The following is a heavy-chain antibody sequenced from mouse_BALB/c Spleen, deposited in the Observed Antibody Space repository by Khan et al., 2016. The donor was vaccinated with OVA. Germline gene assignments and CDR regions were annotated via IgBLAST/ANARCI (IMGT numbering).Heavy chain of an antibody. D-gene: IGHD1-1*01. V-gene: IGHV5-6-5*01. Sequence: EVKLEESGGGLVKPGGSLKLSCAASGFTFNNYAMFWVRQTPEKRLEWVASISRGNNISYPDSVKGRFTISSDNARYILYLEMSSLRSDDTAIYYCARGYYFGEMDYWGQGTAVTVSS. J-gene: IGHJ4*01. CDR3: ARGYYFGEMDY. CDR2: ISRGNNI. CDR1: GFTFNNYA.